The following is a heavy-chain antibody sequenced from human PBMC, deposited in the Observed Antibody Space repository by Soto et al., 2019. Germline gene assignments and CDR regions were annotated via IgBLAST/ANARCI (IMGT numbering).Heavy chain of an antibody. Sequence: EVQLAESGGGLVQPGGSLRLSCAASGLTFSNHWMYWVRQAPEKGLVWVSRISPDGSSTAYADSVKGRFTISRDNAENTLYLHMDRLRAEDTAVYYCATLFSAVSQKDWWGQGTLVTVSS. CDR2: ISPDGSST. CDR1: GLTFSNHW. D-gene: IGHD3-9*01. CDR3: ATLFSAVSQKDW. V-gene: IGHV3-74*01. J-gene: IGHJ4*02.